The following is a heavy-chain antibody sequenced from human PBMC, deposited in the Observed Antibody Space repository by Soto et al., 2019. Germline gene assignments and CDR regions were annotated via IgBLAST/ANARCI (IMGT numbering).Heavy chain of an antibody. Sequence: SETLSLTCTVSGGPISSRAYFWGWVRQARGKGLEWIGSFYYSGSTYYSPSLKSRVTTSVDTSKNQFSLKLSSVTAADTAVYFCARHAGNWLQSPFDYCGQGTLVTVSS. CDR2: FYYSGST. CDR3: ARHAGNWLQSPFDY. D-gene: IGHD5-12*01. V-gene: IGHV4-39*01. CDR1: GGPISSRAYF. J-gene: IGHJ4*02.